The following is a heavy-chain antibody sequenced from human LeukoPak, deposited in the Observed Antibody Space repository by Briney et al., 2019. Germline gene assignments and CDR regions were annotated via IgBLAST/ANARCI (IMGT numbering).Heavy chain of an antibody. CDR3: AKETPSGDDAFDS. CDR1: GFTFDDYA. CDR2: ITWNSNTI. D-gene: IGHD5-12*01. V-gene: IGHV3-9*01. J-gene: IGHJ4*02. Sequence: GGSLRLSCAASGFTFDDYAMHWLRQVPGKGLEWVSRITWNSNTIDYADSVKGRFTISRDNAKTSLHLQMNSLRAEDTALYYCAKETPSGDDAFDSWGQGTLVTVSA.